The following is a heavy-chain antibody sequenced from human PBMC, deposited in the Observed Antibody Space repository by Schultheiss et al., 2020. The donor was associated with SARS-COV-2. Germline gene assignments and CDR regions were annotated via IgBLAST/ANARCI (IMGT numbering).Heavy chain of an antibody. CDR1: GGSISSGGYY. V-gene: IGHV4-31*03. J-gene: IGHJ4*02. CDR3: AREGRYDFWSGYYIDY. Sequence: SETLSLTCTVSGGSISSGGYYWSWIRQHPGKGLEWIGYIYYSGTTNYNPSLKSRVTISVDKSKNQFSLKLSSVTAADTAVYYCAREGRYDFWSGYYIDYWGQGTLVTVSS. D-gene: IGHD3-3*01. CDR2: IYYSGTT.